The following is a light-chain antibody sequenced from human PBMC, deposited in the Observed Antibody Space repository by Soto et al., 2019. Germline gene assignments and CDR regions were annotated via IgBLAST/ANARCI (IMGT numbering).Light chain of an antibody. CDR2: KAS. Sequence: DIQMTQSPSTLSASVGDRVTITCRASESISSWLAWYQQKPGKAPKLLIYKASSLESGVPSRFSGSGSGTEFILTISSLQPDDFATYYCQQYDSWTFGQGNKVEIK. V-gene: IGKV1-5*03. CDR1: ESISSW. CDR3: QQYDSWT. J-gene: IGKJ1*01.